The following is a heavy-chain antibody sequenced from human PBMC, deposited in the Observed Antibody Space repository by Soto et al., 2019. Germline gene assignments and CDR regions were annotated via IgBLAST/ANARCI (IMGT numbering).Heavy chain of an antibody. V-gene: IGHV3-23*01. CDR1: GFTFSNYA. J-gene: IGHJ5*02. Sequence: PGGSLRLSCAASGFTFSNYAMNWVRQAPGKGLEWVSAISGSGGSTYYADSVKGRFAISRDNSKNTLFLQVNSLRAEDTAVYYCAKDYSSGWDPWFDPWGQGTLVTVSS. CDR3: AKDYSSGWDPWFDP. CDR2: ISGSGGST. D-gene: IGHD6-19*01.